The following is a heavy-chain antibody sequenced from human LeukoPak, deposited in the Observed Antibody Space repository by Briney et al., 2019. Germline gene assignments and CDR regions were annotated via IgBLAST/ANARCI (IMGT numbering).Heavy chain of an antibody. D-gene: IGHD2-2*02. Sequence: PGGSLRLSCAASGFTFSTYWMSWVRQAPGKGLECVANIKRDGSEKYYVDSVKGRFTIFRDDAKSSLYLQMNSLRVEDTAVYFCARVYTGNRWHFDYWGQGTLVTVSS. CDR3: ARVYTGNRWHFDY. J-gene: IGHJ4*02. CDR1: GFTFSTYW. V-gene: IGHV3-7*03. CDR2: IKRDGSEK.